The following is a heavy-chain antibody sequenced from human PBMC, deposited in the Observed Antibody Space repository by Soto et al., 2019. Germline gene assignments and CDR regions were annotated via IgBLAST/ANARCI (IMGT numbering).Heavy chain of an antibody. J-gene: IGHJ6*02. CDR1: GFTFSSYS. CDR2: ISSSSSSYI. Sequence: GGSLRLSCAASGFTFSSYSMNWVRQAPGKGLEWVSSISSSSSSYIYYADSVKGRFTISRDNAKNSLYLQMNSLRAEDTAVYYCARDYAAMVSSDYYYYYGMDVWGQGTTVTVSS. CDR3: ARDYAAMVSSDYYYYYGMDV. V-gene: IGHV3-21*01. D-gene: IGHD5-18*01.